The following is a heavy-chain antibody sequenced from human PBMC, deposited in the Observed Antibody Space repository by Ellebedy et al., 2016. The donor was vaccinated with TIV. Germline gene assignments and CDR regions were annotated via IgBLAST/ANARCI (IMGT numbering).Heavy chain of an antibody. V-gene: IGHV4-30-4*01. Sequence: SETLSLXXTVSGGSISSGDYYWSWIRQPPGKGLEWIGYIYYSGSTYYNPSLKSRVTISVDTSKNQFSLKLSSVTAADTAVYYCASSGLVGVVIPNDYWGQGTLVTVSS. D-gene: IGHD3-3*01. CDR1: GGSISSGDYY. CDR3: ASSGLVGVVIPNDY. CDR2: IYYSGST. J-gene: IGHJ4*02.